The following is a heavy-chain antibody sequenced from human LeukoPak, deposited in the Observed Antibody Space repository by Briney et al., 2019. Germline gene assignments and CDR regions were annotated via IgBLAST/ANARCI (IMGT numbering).Heavy chain of an antibody. CDR2: ISPYNGNT. J-gene: IGHJ2*01. V-gene: IGHV1-18*01. CDR1: GYSFPSYG. Sequence: ASVKVSCKASGYSFPSYGINWLRQAPGQGLEWMGWISPYNGNTNYAQKFQGRVIMTTDTSTSTAYMELRSLRSDDTAVYFCARDLDQWLVYRNWYFDLWGRGTLVTVSS. D-gene: IGHD6-19*01. CDR3: ARDLDQWLVYRNWYFDL.